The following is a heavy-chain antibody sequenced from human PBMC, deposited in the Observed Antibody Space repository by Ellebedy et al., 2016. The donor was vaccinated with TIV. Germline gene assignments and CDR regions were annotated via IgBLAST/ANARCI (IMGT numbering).Heavy chain of an antibody. V-gene: IGHV5-51*01. CDR3: ARQKSGNDLYYGMDA. J-gene: IGHJ6*02. CDR2: IYPLDSDI. Sequence: GESLKISXKASGYSFTSYWIVWVRQMPGKDLEWMGMIYPLDSDIRYSPSFQGQVTVSADSSISTAYVQWSSLKASDTAIYYCARQKSGNDLYYGMDAWGQGTTVTVSS. CDR1: GYSFTSYW. D-gene: IGHD5-12*01.